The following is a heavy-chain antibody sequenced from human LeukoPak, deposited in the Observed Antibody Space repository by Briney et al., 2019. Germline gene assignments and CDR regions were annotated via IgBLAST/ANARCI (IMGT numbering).Heavy chain of an antibody. J-gene: IGHJ4*02. CDR1: GFTFSSYS. V-gene: IGHV3-21*01. CDR3: ARIPTVVTGPDY. Sequence: PGGSLRLSCAASGFTFSSYSMNWVRQAPGKGLEWVSSISSSSSYIYYADSVKGRFTISRDNAKNSLYLQMNSLRAEDTAEYYCARIPTVVTGPDYWGQGTLVTVSS. CDR2: ISSSSSYI. D-gene: IGHD4-23*01.